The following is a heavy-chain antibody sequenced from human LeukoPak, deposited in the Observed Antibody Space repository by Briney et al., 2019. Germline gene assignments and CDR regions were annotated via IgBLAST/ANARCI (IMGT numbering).Heavy chain of an antibody. CDR1: GFTFNSNS. D-gene: IGHD3-22*01. CDR2: ISGNSVHI. Sequence: PGGSLRLSCAASGFTFNSNSMNWVRQAPGKGLEWVSSISGNSVHILYADSVKGRFTISRDNAKNSLYLQMNSLRAEDTAVYYCARDHHRRLYDSQARDTFDIWGQGTMVTVSS. V-gene: IGHV3-21*01. CDR3: ARDHHRRLYDSQARDTFDI. J-gene: IGHJ3*02.